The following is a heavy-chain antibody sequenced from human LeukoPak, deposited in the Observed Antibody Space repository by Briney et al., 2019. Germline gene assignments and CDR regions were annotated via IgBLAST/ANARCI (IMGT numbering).Heavy chain of an antibody. CDR1: GFTFGSYD. V-gene: IGHV3-48*01. Sequence: PGGSLRLSCAASGFTFGSYDMKWVRQAPGKGLEWVSHISSSSSNIHYADSVKGRFTISRDNAKNSLYMQVKRLRGEDTAVYYCAGAPNGAGISFDYWGQGTLVTISS. J-gene: IGHJ4*02. CDR3: AGAPNGAGISFDY. D-gene: IGHD3-10*01. CDR2: ISSSSSNI.